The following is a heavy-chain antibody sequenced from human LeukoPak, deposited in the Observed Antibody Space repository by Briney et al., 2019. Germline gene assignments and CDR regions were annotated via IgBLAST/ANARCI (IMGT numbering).Heavy chain of an antibody. Sequence: SETLSLTCTVSGGSISDYYWSWIRRPPGKGLEWIGYIYYSGSSYHSGSTNYNPSLKSRVTISVEASENQFSLKLSSVTAADTAVYYCARDRVHFDFWGQGTLLTVSS. V-gene: IGHV4-59*01. CDR3: ARDRVHFDF. CDR1: GGSISDYY. J-gene: IGHJ4*02. CDR2: IYYSGSSYHSGST.